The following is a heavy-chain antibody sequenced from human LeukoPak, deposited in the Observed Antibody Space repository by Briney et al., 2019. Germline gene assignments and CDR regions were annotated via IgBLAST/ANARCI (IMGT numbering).Heavy chain of an antibody. CDR3: ARSEAAAGYFDY. CDR1: GRSISSSSYY. V-gene: IGHV4-39*07. D-gene: IGHD6-13*01. CDR2: IYYSGNT. J-gene: IGHJ4*02. Sequence: SETLSLTCTFSGRSISSSSYYRGWIRQPPAKGLERIGTIYYSGNTYYNPSLKSRVTISVDTSKSLFSLKLSSVTAADTAVYYCARSEAAAGYFDYWGQGTLVTVSS.